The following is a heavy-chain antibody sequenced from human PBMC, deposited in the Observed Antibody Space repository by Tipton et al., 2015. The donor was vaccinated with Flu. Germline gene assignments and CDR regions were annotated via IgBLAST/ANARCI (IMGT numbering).Heavy chain of an antibody. D-gene: IGHD3-10*01. V-gene: IGHV3-23*01. J-gene: IGHJ6*02. CDR1: GFTFSSYA. CDR3: ARPRRGYNYGSGSYERNSNYYGMDV. CDR2: ISGSGGST. Sequence: CAASGFTFSSYAMSWVRQAPGKGLEWVSAISGSGGSTYYADSVKGRFTISRDNSKNTLYLQMNSLRAEDTAVYYCARPRRGYNYGSGSYERNSNYYGMDVWGQGTTVTVSS.